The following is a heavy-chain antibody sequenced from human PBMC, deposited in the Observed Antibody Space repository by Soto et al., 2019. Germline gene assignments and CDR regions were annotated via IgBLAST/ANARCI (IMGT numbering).Heavy chain of an antibody. Sequence: LGASLKISCKGSGYSFTSYWISWVRQMPGTGLEWMGRIDPSDSYTNYSPSFQGHVTLSADKSISTAYLQWSSLKASDTALYYCARLSYYYDLLVGMDVWGQGTTVTDS. J-gene: IGHJ6*02. CDR3: ARLSYYYDLLVGMDV. V-gene: IGHV5-10-1*01. CDR1: GYSFTSYW. D-gene: IGHD3-22*01. CDR2: IDPSDSYT.